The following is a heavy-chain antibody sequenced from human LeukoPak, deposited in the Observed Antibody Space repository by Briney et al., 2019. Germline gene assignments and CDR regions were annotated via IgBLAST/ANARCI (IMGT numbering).Heavy chain of an antibody. D-gene: IGHD3-10*01. V-gene: IGHV4-61*02. J-gene: IGHJ4*02. CDR3: AGTPYYYGSGSSRLDY. CDR2: IYTSGST. Sequence: SETLSLTCTVSGGSISSSSYYWSWIRQPAGKGLEWIGRIYTSGSTNYNPSLKSRVTMSVDTSKNQFSLKLSSVTAADTAVYYCAGTPYYYGSGSSRLDYWGQGTLVTVSS. CDR1: GGSISSSSYY.